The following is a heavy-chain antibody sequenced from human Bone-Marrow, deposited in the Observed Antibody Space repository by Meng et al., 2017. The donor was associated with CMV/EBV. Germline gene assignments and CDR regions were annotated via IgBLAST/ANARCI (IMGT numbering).Heavy chain of an antibody. V-gene: IGHV3-30-3*01. CDR1: GFTFSNHV. D-gene: IGHD6-19*01. J-gene: IGHJ6*02. CDR2: ISFDGHNE. Sequence: GESLKISCAASGFTFSNHVMHWVRQAPGKGLEWVAAISFDGHNEYYADSVKGRFTISRDTAKKTLYLQMDSLRAEDTALYYCARDDLPGAGRALDVWGQETTVTVSS. CDR3: ARDDLPGAGRALDV.